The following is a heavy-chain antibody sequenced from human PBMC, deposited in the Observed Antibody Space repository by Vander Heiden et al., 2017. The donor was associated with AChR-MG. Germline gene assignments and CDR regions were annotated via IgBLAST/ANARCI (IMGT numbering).Heavy chain of an antibody. J-gene: IGHJ4*02. D-gene: IGHD5-18*01. Sequence: EVQLVESGGGLVKPGGSLRLSCAASGVTFSSYSMNWVRQAPGKGLEWVSSISSSSSYIYYADSVKGRFTISRDNAKNSLYLQMNSLRAEDTAVYYCAREGGWIQLWDRGGYFDYWGQGTLVTVSS. V-gene: IGHV3-21*01. CDR1: GVTFSSYS. CDR3: AREGGWIQLWDRGGYFDY. CDR2: ISSSSSYI.